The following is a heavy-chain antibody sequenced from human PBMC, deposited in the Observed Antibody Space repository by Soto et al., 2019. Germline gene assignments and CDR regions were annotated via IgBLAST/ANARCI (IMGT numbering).Heavy chain of an antibody. V-gene: IGHV3-53*01. CDR3: ERENSYPSFDY. CDR1: GFTVSSNY. CDR2: IYSSGST. D-gene: IGHD5-18*01. Sequence: GGSLRLSCAASGFTVSSNYMSWVRQAPGKGLQWVSVIYSSGSTYYADSVKGRFTISRDNSKNTLYLQMNSLRVEDTAVYYCERENSYPSFDYWGQGTQVTVSS. J-gene: IGHJ4*02.